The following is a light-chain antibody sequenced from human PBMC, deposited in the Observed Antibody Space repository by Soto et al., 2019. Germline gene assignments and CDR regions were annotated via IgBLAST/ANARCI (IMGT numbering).Light chain of an antibody. J-gene: IGLJ2*01. V-gene: IGLV2-8*01. CDR3: SSYTGSNDVV. CDR1: SSAVAGYNY. CDR2: EVN. Sequence: QSALTQPPSASGSPGQSVTISCTGTSSAVAGYNYVSWYQQYPGKAPKLMIYEVNKRPSGVPDRFSGSKSGTTASLTVSGLQAEDEADYYCSSYTGSNDVVFGGGTKLTVL.